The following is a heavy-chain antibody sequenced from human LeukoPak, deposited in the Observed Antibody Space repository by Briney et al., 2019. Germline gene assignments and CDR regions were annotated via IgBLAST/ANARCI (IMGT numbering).Heavy chain of an antibody. CDR2: ISGGGGNT. CDR1: GFTFGGYL. CDR3: AKVPYDSSAYYYFDY. D-gene: IGHD3-22*01. V-gene: IGHV3-23*01. J-gene: IGHJ4*02. Sequence: GGSLRLSCTGSGFTFGGYLMSWVRQAPGKGLEWVSTISGGGGNTYYTDSVRGRFTISRDNSKNTLYLQMNSLRAEDTAVYYCAKVPYDSSAYYYFDYWGQGTLVTVSS.